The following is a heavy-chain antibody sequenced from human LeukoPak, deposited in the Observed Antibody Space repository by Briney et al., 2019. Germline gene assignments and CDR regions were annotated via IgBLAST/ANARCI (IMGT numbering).Heavy chain of an antibody. Sequence: PGGSLRLSCAASGFTFSSYSMNWVRQAPGKGLEWVSYISSSSYTIYYADSVKGRFTISRDNAKKSLYLQMNSLRAEDTAVYYCARSVGDYFFGYYYYYMDVWGKGTTVTISS. V-gene: IGHV3-48*01. J-gene: IGHJ6*03. CDR1: GFTFSSYS. D-gene: IGHD4-17*01. CDR2: ISSSSYTI. CDR3: ARSVGDYFFGYYYYYMDV.